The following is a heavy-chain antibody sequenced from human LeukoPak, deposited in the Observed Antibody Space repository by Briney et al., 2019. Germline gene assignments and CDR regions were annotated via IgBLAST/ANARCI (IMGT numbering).Heavy chain of an antibody. CDR2: ISWNSGSI. CDR1: GFTFDDYA. CDR3: ARDLGGSAFDY. Sequence: GRSLRLSCAASGFTFDDYAMHWVRQAPGKGLEWVSGISWNSGSIGYADSVKGRFTISRDNAKNSLYLQMNSLRAEDTAVYYGARDLGGSAFDYWGHGTLVTVSS. J-gene: IGHJ4*01. V-gene: IGHV3-9*01. D-gene: IGHD4-23*01.